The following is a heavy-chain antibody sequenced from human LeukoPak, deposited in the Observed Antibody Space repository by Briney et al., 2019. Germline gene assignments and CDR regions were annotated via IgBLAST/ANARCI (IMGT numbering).Heavy chain of an antibody. Sequence: SETLSLTCTVSGGSISSYYWSWIRQPPGKGLEWIGYIYYSGSTNYNPSLKSRVTISVDTSKNQFSLKLSSVTAADTAVYYCARVGATTWYRGGWFDPWGQGTLVTVS. CDR2: IYYSGST. CDR3: ARVGATTWYRGGWFDP. CDR1: GGSISSYY. J-gene: IGHJ5*02. D-gene: IGHD1-26*01. V-gene: IGHV4-59*01.